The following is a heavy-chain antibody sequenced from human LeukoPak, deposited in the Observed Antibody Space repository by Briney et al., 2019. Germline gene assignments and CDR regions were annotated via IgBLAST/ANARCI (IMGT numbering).Heavy chain of an antibody. CDR1: GGSISSYY. Sequence: SETLSLTCTVSGGSISSYYWSWIRQPAGKGLEWIGRIYTSGSTNYNPSLKSRVTMLVDTSENQFSLKLSSVTAADTAVYYCARDRYYYDSSGYYFDYWGQGTLVTVSS. V-gene: IGHV4-4*07. J-gene: IGHJ4*02. CDR2: IYTSGST. CDR3: ARDRYYYDSSGYYFDY. D-gene: IGHD3-22*01.